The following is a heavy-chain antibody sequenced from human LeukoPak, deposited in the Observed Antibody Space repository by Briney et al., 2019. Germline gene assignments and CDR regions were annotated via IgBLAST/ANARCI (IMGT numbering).Heavy chain of an antibody. CDR1: GGSFSGYY. V-gene: IGHV4-34*01. Sequence: SETLSLTCAVYGGSFSGYYWSWIRQPPGKGLEWIGEINHSGSTNYNPSLKSRVTISVDTSKNQFSLKLSSVTAADRAVYYCASRVGYSYGPRRRGQFDYWGQGTLVTVSS. J-gene: IGHJ4*02. D-gene: IGHD5-18*01. CDR3: ASRVGYSYGPRRRGQFDY. CDR2: INHSGST.